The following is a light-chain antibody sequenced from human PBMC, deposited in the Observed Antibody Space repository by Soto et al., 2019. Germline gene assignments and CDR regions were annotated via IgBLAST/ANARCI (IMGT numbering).Light chain of an antibody. CDR1: SSDVGGYNY. CDR3: SSYTSSNTLV. V-gene: IGLV2-14*03. J-gene: IGLJ1*01. CDR2: DVS. Sequence: QSALTQPASVSGSPGQSITISCNGTSSDVGGYNYVSWYQQHPGKAPKLLIYDVSNRPSGVSNRFSGSKSGNTASLTISGLQAEDEADYYCSSYTSSNTLVFGTGTKLTVL.